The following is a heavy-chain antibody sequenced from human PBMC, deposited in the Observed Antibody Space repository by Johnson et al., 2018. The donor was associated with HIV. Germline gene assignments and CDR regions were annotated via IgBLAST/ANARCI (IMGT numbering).Heavy chain of an antibody. D-gene: IGHD2-8*01. CDR1: GFTLSNHW. J-gene: IGHJ3*02. CDR3: EWCDAFDI. CDR2: VNQDGRAK. Sequence: VQLVESGGVLFQPGASLRLSCSASGFTLSNHWMSWVRQAPGKGLEYVANVNQDGRAKFYVDSVKGRFTISRDNAKNSLYLQMNSLRAEDTAVYYYEWCDAFDIWGQGTMVTVSS. V-gene: IGHV3-7*02.